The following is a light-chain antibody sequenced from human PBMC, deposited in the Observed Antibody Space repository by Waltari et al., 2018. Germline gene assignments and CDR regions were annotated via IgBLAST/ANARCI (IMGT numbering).Light chain of an antibody. Sequence: DIVITQSPESLAVSLGERASINCKSSQSLLYRPNNQNYLTWYQRKHGTPPKLLLSWASTRESVVPDRFSGSGSGTDFTLTISLLQAEDVAVYYCQQSYTTPLTFGGGTRVEIK. J-gene: IGKJ4*01. V-gene: IGKV4-1*01. CDR2: WAS. CDR3: QQSYTTPLT. CDR1: QSLLYRPNNQNY.